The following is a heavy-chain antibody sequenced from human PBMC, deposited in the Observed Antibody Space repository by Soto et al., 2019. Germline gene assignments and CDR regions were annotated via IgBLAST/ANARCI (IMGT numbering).Heavy chain of an antibody. V-gene: IGHV3-23*01. CDR2: ISGSGGST. CDR3: AKDACSGCPAVDYGMDV. CDR1: GFTFSSYA. D-gene: IGHD6-19*01. J-gene: IGHJ6*02. Sequence: GGSLRLSCAASGFTFSSYAMSWVRQAPGKGLEWVSAISGSGGSTYYADSVKGRFTISRDNSKNTLYLQMNSLRAEDTAVYYCAKDACSGCPAVDYGMDVWGQGTTVTVSS.